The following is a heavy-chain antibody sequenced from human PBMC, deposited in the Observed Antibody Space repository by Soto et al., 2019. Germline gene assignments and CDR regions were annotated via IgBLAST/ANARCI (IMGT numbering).Heavy chain of an antibody. CDR3: VRDFGDLHDFWSGSDY. CDR1: GYSMNSGYY. V-gene: IGHV4-38-2*02. Sequence: SETLSLTCAVSGYSMNSGYYWGWIRQSPGKGLEWIGSVFHSGTTYSTPSLKTRLTISVYTSKNQFSLDLNAVTAADTAVYYCVRDFGDLHDFWSGSDYWGQGIPVTVSS. D-gene: IGHD3-3*01. CDR2: VFHSGTT. J-gene: IGHJ4*02.